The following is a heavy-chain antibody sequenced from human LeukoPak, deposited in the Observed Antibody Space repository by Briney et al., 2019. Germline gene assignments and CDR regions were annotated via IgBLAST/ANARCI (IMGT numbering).Heavy chain of an antibody. Sequence: GESLKICCKGSGYSFTSYWIAWVRQMPGKGLEWMGIIYPGDSETRYSPSFQGQVTISADKSISTAYLQWSSLKASDTAMYYCARLSTGWPPEGAFDIWGQGTMVTVSS. D-gene: IGHD6-19*01. CDR1: GYSFTSYW. V-gene: IGHV5-51*01. CDR2: IYPGDSET. CDR3: ARLSTGWPPEGAFDI. J-gene: IGHJ3*02.